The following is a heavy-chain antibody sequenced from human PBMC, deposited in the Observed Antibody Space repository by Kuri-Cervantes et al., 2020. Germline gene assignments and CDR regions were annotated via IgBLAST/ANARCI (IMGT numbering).Heavy chain of an antibody. CDR3: AKGPTIIAVAGEFDY. Sequence: GGSLRLSCAASGFTFSSYAMSWVRQAPGKGLEWVSAISGSGGSTYYADSVKGRFTISRDNSKNTLYPQMNSLRAEDTAVYYCAKGPTIIAVAGEFDYWGQGTLVTVSS. CDR2: ISGSGGST. CDR1: GFTFSSYA. J-gene: IGHJ4*02. V-gene: IGHV3-23*01. D-gene: IGHD6-19*01.